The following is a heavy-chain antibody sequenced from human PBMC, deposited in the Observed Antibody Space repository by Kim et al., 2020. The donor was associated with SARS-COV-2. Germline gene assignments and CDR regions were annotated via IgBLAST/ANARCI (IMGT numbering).Heavy chain of an antibody. CDR2: MNTKTGNP. D-gene: IGHD3-10*01. CDR1: GYTFSSYA. V-gene: IGHV7-4-1*02. Sequence: ASVKVSCKASGYTFSSYAMNWVRQAPGQGLEWMGWMNTKTGNPMYAQGFTGRFVFSLDTSVSTAYLQISSLRAEDTAVYYCARDPHLWFGEIWDYYYGMDVWGQGTTVTVSS. J-gene: IGHJ6*02. CDR3: ARDPHLWFGEIWDYYYGMDV.